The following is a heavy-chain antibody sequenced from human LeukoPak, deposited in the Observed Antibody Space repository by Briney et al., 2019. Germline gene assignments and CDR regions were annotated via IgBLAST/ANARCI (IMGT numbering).Heavy chain of an antibody. CDR3: AKDSGGITIFGVVIHYFDY. CDR1: GFTFSSYG. V-gene: IGHV3-30*02. D-gene: IGHD3-3*01. CDR2: IRYDGSNK. Sequence: GGSLRLSCAASGFTFSSYGMHWVRQAPGKGLEWVAFIRYDGSNKYYADSVKGRFTISRDNSKNTLYLQMNSLRAEDTAVYYCAKDSGGITIFGVVIHYFDYWGQGTLVTVSS. J-gene: IGHJ4*02.